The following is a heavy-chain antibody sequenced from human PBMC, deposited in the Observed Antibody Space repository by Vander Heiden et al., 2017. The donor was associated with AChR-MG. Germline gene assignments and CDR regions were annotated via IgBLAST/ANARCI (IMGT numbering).Heavy chain of an antibody. CDR3: ARGNYYYDSSGYYRSIYYYYGMDV. V-gene: IGHV1-69*01. J-gene: IGHJ6*02. D-gene: IGHD3-22*01. CDR1: GGTFSSYA. CDR2: IIPIFGTA. Sequence: QVQLVQSGAEVKKPGSSVTVSCKASGGTFSSYAISWVRQAPGQGVEWMGGIIPIFGTANYAQKFQGRVTITADESTSTAYMELSSLRSEDTAVYYCARGNYYYDSSGYYRSIYYYYGMDVWGQGTTVTVSS.